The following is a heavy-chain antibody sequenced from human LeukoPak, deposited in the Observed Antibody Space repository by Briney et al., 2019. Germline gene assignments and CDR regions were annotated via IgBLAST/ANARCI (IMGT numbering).Heavy chain of an antibody. CDR2: IKDDGSEI. CDR3: AREWN. Sequence: PTGGSLRLSCVASGFTFRTDWMSWVRQAPGKGPGWVASIKDDGSEIYYVDSVRGRFTISRDNAKNSLYLQMNSLRAEDTAVYYCAREWNWGQGSLVTVSS. CDR1: GFTFRTDW. V-gene: IGHV3-7*01. J-gene: IGHJ4*02.